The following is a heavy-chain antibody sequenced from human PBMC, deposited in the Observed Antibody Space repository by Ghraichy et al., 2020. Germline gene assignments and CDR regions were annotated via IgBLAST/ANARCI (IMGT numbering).Heavy chain of an antibody. V-gene: IGHV1-3*01. CDR1: GYTFTSYA. CDR3: ARDGLSRRARWELHVGWFDP. D-gene: IGHD1-26*01. Sequence: ASVKVSCKASGYTFTSYAMHWVRQAPGQRLEWMGWINAGNGNTKYSQKFQGRVTITRDTSASTAYMELSSLRSEDTAVYYCARDGLSRRARWELHVGWFDPWGQGTLVTVSS. J-gene: IGHJ5*02. CDR2: INAGNGNT.